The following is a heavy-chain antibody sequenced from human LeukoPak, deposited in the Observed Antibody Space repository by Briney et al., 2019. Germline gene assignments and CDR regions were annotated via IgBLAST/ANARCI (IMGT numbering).Heavy chain of an antibody. J-gene: IGHJ4*02. CDR1: GGXIGSYY. D-gene: IGHD3-22*01. V-gene: IGHV4-59*01. CDR2: IYYSGST. CDR3: ARDRSDGSGYYGYYFDY. Sequence: SETLSLTCSVSGGXIGSYYCSWIRQPPGKGLEWIGHIYYSGSTDYNPSLRSRVTISVDTSKNQFSLRLSSVTAADTAVYYCARDRSDGSGYYGYYFDYWGQGTLVSVSS.